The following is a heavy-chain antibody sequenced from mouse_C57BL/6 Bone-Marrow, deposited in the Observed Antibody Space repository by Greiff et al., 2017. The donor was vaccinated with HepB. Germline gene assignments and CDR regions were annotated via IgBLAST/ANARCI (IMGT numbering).Heavy chain of an antibody. J-gene: IGHJ3*01. CDR1: GFSFNTYA. CDR2: IRSKSNNYAT. V-gene: IGHV10-1*01. D-gene: IGHD2-4*01. CDR3: VRHRVYDYDGPLFAY. Sequence: EVMLVESGGGLVQPKGSLKLSCAASGFSFNTYAMNWVRQAPGKGLEWVARIRSKSNNYATYYADSVKDRFTISRDDSESMLYLQMNNLKTEDTAMYYCVRHRVYDYDGPLFAYWGQGTLVTVSA.